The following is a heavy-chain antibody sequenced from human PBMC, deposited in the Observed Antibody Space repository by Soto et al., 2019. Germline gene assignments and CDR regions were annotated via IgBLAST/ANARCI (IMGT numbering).Heavy chain of an antibody. CDR3: AREVTYGGGSFSLGL. J-gene: IGHJ4*02. V-gene: IGHV1-2*02. D-gene: IGHD3-10*01. CDR1: GYFFTSYY. CDR2: INPNNGGT. Sequence: ASVKVSCKTSGYFFTSYYIHCVRQAPGQVLEWMGWINPNNGGTNSAQKFQGRVTMTSDTSINTAYMEITSLRSDDTALYYCAREVTYGGGSFSLGLWGQGTLVTVSS.